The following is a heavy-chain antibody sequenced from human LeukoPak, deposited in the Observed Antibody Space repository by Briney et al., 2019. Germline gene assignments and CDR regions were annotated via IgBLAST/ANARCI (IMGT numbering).Heavy chain of an antibody. CDR2: IYYSGST. Sequence: SETLSLTCTVSGGSISSYYWSWIRQPPGKGLEWIGDIYYSGSTNYNPSLKSRVTISVDTSKNQFSLKLSSVTAADTAVYYCARVTAAAGYYWYFDLWGRGTLVTVSS. D-gene: IGHD6-13*01. V-gene: IGHV4-59*01. CDR1: GGSISSYY. CDR3: ARVTAAAGYYWYFDL. J-gene: IGHJ2*01.